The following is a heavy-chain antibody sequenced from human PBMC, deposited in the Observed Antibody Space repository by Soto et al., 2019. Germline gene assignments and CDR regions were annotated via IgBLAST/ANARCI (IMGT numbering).Heavy chain of an antibody. D-gene: IGHD6-13*01. CDR1: GFTVSSNY. CDR2: IYSGGST. J-gene: IGHJ4*02. Sequence: GSLRLSCAASGFTVSSNYMSWVRQAPGKGLEWVSVIYSGGSTYYADSVKGRFTISRHNSKNTLYLQMNSLRAEDTAVYYCARGSLAAAGQAFDYWGQGTLVTVSS. CDR3: ARGSLAAAGQAFDY. V-gene: IGHV3-53*04.